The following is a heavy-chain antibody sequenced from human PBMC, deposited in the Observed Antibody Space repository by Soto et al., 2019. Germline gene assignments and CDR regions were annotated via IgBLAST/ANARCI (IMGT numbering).Heavy chain of an antibody. CDR2: IYYSGST. CDR1: GGSVSSGSYY. CDR3: ARDRLRTYSSSWYGNWFDP. D-gene: IGHD6-13*01. J-gene: IGHJ5*02. V-gene: IGHV4-61*01. Sequence: SETLSLTCTVSGGSVSSGSYYWSWIRQPPGKGLEWIGYIYYSGSTNYNPSLKSRVTISVDTSKNQFSLKLSSVTAADTAVYYCARDRLRTYSSSWYGNWFDPWGQGSLVTVSS.